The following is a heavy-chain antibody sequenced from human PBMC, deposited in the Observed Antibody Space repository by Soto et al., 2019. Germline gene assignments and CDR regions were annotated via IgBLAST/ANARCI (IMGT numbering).Heavy chain of an antibody. V-gene: IGHV3-33*01. CDR3: GRDFYVDAAPTFLDI. D-gene: IGHD4-17*01. CDR2: IWYDVGNK. CDR1: GFTFSTYG. Sequence: GGSLRLSCAASGFTFSTYGMHWVRQAPGKGLEWVAVIWYDVGNKYFTGSVKCRFIISRDNSKNTLYLQMNSLRAEDTALYYCGRDFYVDAAPTFLDIWGQETMVTVSS. J-gene: IGHJ3*02.